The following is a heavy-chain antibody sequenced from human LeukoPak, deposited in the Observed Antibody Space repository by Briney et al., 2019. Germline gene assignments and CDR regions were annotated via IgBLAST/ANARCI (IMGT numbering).Heavy chain of an antibody. D-gene: IGHD2-15*01. Sequence: GASVKVSCKASGYTFTGYYMHWVRQAPGQGLEWMGWINPNSGGTNYAQKFQGRVTMTRDTSISTAYMELSRLRSDDTAVYYCARDGVPRCGGSCYSYYYYGMDVWGQGTTVTVSS. J-gene: IGHJ6*02. CDR3: ARDGVPRCGGSCYSYYYYGMDV. CDR2: INPNSGGT. CDR1: GYTFTGYY. V-gene: IGHV1-2*02.